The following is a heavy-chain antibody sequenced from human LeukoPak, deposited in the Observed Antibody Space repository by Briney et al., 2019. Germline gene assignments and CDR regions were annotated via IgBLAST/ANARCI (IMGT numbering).Heavy chain of an antibody. CDR2: ISAYNGNT. CDR3: ARDDPYIPLDAFDI. D-gene: IGHD2-2*02. CDR1: GYTFTSYG. J-gene: IGHJ3*02. V-gene: IGHV1-18*01. Sequence: ASVKVSCKASGYTFTSYGISWVRQAPGQGLEWMGWISAYNGNTNYAQKLQGRVTMTTDTSTSTAYMELRSLRSDDTAVYYCARDDPYIPLDAFDICGQGTMVTVSS.